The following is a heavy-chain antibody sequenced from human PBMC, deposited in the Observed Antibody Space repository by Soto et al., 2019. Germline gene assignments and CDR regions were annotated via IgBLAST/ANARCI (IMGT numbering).Heavy chain of an antibody. V-gene: IGHV3-23*01. CDR2: VTGGGGST. D-gene: IGHD2-15*01. CDR3: EKGLYCSGDSCTVYYYYHMDV. J-gene: IGHJ6*03. CDR1: GFTFSNYA. Sequence: EVQLLESGGGPVQPGGSLRLSCVVSGFTFSNYAMSWVRQAPGKGLEWVSAVTGGGGSTYYADSVKGRFTITRDNSKNTLFLQMSSLRAEDTAVYYCEKGLYCSGDSCTVYYYYHMDVWGKGTTVTVSS.